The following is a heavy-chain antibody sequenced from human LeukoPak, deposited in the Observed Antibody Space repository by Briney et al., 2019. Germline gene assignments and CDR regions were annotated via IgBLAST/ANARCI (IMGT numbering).Heavy chain of an antibody. CDR1: GGSISSYF. D-gene: IGHD6-25*01. CDR2: IYTSGTT. J-gene: IGHJ4*02. CDR3: ARDGAERAWDY. Sequence: SETLSLTCTVSGGSISSYFWTWMRQPAGKGLEWIGRIYTSGTTNYSPSLKSRVTMSLDTSKNQFSLNLTSVTAADTAVYYCARDGAERAWDYWGQGTLVTVSS. V-gene: IGHV4-4*07.